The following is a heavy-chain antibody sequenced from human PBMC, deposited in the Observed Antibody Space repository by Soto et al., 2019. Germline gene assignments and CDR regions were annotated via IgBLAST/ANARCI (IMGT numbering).Heavy chain of an antibody. CDR2: IDSDGSST. Sequence: LRLSCAASGFTFGSYWMSWVRQAPGKGLVWVSRIDSDGSSTTYADSVKGRFTTSRDNAKNTLYLQMSSLRVEDTAVYYCARGRPYGMDVWGQGTTVTVSS. CDR3: ARGRPYGMDV. CDR1: GFTFGSYW. V-gene: IGHV3-74*01. J-gene: IGHJ6*02.